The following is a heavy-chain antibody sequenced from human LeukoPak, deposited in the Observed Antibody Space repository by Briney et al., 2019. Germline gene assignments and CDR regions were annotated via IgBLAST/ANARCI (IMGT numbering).Heavy chain of an antibody. V-gene: IGHV1-46*01. D-gene: IGHD2/OR15-2a*01. CDR3: AREPPESYYFDY. CDR1: GYIFSNQY. CDR2: IRPSSGRA. J-gene: IGHJ4*02. Sequence: ASVKVSCKTSGYIFSNQYIHWVRQAPGQGPEWMGIIRPSSGRADYTQKFQGRVTMTRDMSTTTVYMELTTLGSDDTAVYFCAREPPESYYFDYWGQGTLVTVSS.